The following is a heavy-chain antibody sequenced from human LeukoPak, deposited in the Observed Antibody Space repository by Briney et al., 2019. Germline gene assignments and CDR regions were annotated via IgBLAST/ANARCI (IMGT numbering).Heavy chain of an antibody. CDR1: GFNFSSYW. D-gene: IGHD1-26*01. CDR2: INSYGSIT. J-gene: IGHJ4*02. V-gene: IGHV3-74*01. CDR3: SRAPTGGSYFDY. Sequence: GGSLRLSCAASGFNFSSYWMHWVRQAPGQGLVWVSRINSYGSITTYAGSVKGRFPISRNNSKEKLYLPLESLRARDQAVFFWSRAPTGGSYFDYWGRGSLVTVS.